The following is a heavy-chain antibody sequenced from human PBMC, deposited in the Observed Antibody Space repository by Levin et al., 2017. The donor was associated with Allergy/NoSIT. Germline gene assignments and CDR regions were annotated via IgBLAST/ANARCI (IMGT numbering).Heavy chain of an antibody. Sequence: GGSLRLSCAASGFTFSTYSMNWVRQAPGKGLEWVSYISSGSSTIYYADSVKGRFTISRDNAKNSLYLHMNTLRPEDTAVYYCARVGRPLDYWGQGTLVTVSS. CDR2: ISSGSSTI. D-gene: IGHD1-1*01. J-gene: IGHJ4*02. V-gene: IGHV3-48*01. CDR3: ARVGRPLDY. CDR1: GFTFSTYS.